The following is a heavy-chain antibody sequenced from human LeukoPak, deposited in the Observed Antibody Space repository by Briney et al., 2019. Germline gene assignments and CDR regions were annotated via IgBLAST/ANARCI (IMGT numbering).Heavy chain of an antibody. CDR3: ASGFGVVEANFDY. V-gene: IGHV1-58*01. D-gene: IGHD3-3*01. Sequence: SVKVSCKASGFTFTSSAVQWVRQARGQRLEWIGWIVVGSGNTNYAQKFQERVTITRDMSTSTAYMELSSLRSEDTAVYYCASGFGVVEANFDYWGQGTLVTVSS. CDR2: IVVGSGNT. CDR1: GFTFTSSA. J-gene: IGHJ4*02.